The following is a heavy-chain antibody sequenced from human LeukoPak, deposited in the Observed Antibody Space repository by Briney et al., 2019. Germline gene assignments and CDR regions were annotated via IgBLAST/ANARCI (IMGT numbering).Heavy chain of an antibody. Sequence: GASVKVSCKASGYTFTSYGISWVRQAPGQGLEWMGGIIPIFGTANYAQKFQGRVTITRNTSISTAYMELSSLRSEDTAVYYCARKNYDFWSGYYPTYYFDYWGQGTLVTVSS. V-gene: IGHV1-69*05. J-gene: IGHJ4*02. CDR2: IIPIFGTA. D-gene: IGHD3-3*01. CDR3: ARKNYDFWSGYYPTYYFDY. CDR1: GYTFTSYG.